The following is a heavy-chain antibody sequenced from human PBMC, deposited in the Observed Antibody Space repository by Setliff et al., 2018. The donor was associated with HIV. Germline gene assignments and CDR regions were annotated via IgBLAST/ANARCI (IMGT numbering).Heavy chain of an antibody. CDR1: GYAFSNYG. CDR2: ISGYNAKT. D-gene: IGHD6-13*01. Sequence: ASVKVSCKASGYAFSNYGINWVRQAPGLGLGWMGWISGYNAKTDFAQKFRDRVSVTTDSSASTVYMEVMRLTSDDTAVYYCAREGVATPDEEGYYFDQWGQGTLVTVSS. J-gene: IGHJ4*02. V-gene: IGHV1-18*01. CDR3: AREGVATPDEEGYYFDQ.